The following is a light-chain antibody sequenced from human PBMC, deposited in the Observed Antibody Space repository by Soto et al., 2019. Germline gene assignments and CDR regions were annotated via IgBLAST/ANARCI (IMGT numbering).Light chain of an antibody. J-gene: IGKJ1*01. CDR3: QQYNNWPPTWT. CDR2: GAS. Sequence: EIVMTQSPATVSVSPGDRATLSCRASQSVSSDYVAWYQQKPGQAPRLLIYGASTRATGFPARFGGSGSGTEFTLTISSLQSEDFAVYYCQQYNNWPPTWTFGQGTKVDIK. CDR1: QSVSSD. V-gene: IGKV3-15*01.